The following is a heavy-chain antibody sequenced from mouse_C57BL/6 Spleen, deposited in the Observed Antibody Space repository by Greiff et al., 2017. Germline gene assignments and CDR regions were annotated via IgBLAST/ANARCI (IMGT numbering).Heavy chain of an antibody. D-gene: IGHD2-5*01. Sequence: EVNLVESGGGLVKPGGSLKLSCAASGFTFSDYGMHWVRQAPEKGLEWVAYISSGSSTIYYADTVKGRFTISRDNAKNTLFLEMTSLRTEDTAMYYGARDYSNYVDAMDYWGQGTSVTVSS. J-gene: IGHJ4*01. CDR1: GFTFSDYG. CDR2: ISSGSSTI. CDR3: ARDYSNYVDAMDY. V-gene: IGHV5-17*01.